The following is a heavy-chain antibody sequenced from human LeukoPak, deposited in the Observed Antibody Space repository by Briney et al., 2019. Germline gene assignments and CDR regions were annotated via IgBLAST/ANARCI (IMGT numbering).Heavy chain of an antibody. CDR1: GFTFSSYS. J-gene: IGHJ4*02. D-gene: IGHD4-23*01. V-gene: IGHV3-21*01. CDR2: ITSSNSYI. Sequence: PGGSLRLSCAASGFTFSSYSMNWVRQAPGKGLEWVSSITSSNSYIYYADSVKGRFTISRDNAKNSLYLQMNSLRAEDTAVYYCARRVVVTPSEYYFDYWGQGTLVTVSS. CDR3: ARRVVVTPSEYYFDY.